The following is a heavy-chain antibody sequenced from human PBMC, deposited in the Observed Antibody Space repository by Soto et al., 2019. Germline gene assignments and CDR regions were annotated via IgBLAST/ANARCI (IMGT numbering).Heavy chain of an antibody. V-gene: IGHV1-69*02. CDR3: ARNADIGDIGLVPAAINAMDV. Sequence: QVQLVQSGAEVKKPGSSVKVSCKASRGTFSSYSFTWVRQAPGQGLEWMGRIMPFFGIASYAQKFQGRVTITADKSTSTAYMELSSLRSEDTAVYYYARNADIGDIGLVPAAINAMDVWGRGTTVTVSS. J-gene: IGHJ6*02. CDR2: IMPFFGIA. CDR1: RGTFSSYS. D-gene: IGHD2-2*02.